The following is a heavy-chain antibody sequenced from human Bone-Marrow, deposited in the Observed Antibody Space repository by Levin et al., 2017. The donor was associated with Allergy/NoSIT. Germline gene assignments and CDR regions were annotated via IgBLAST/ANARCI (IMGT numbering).Heavy chain of an antibody. CDR3: ARGEGYTYGLDS. Sequence: AASVKVSCKASGYALTDYYMHWVRQAPGHGLEWMGRIHPNSGATNYAPKFQGRVTVTRDTAIGTVFMVLSSLRSEDTAVYFCARGEGYTYGLDSWGQGTLVTVSS. J-gene: IGHJ4*02. V-gene: IGHV1-2*06. CDR1: GYALTDYY. D-gene: IGHD5-18*01. CDR2: IHPNSGAT.